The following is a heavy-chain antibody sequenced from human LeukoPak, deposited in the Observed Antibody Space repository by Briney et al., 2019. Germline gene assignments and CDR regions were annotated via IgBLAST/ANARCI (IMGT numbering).Heavy chain of an antibody. CDR3: ATATYYYGSGSLDY. Sequence: SETLSLTCTVPGGSISSGGYYWSWIRQPPGKGLEWIGYIYHSGSTYYNPSLKSRVTISVDRSKNQFSLKLSSVTAADTAVYYCATATYYYGSGSLDYWGQGTLVTVSS. CDR2: IYHSGST. D-gene: IGHD3-10*01. CDR1: GGSISSGGYY. J-gene: IGHJ4*02. V-gene: IGHV4-30-2*01.